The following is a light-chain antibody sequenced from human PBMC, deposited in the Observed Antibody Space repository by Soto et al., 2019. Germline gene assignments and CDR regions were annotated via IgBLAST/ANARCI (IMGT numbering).Light chain of an antibody. J-gene: IGKJ1*01. V-gene: IGKV3-11*01. CDR1: QSVTSSY. CDR2: DAS. CDR3: QQRSNWPPTWT. Sequence: EIVLTQSPGTVSLSPGERATLSCRASQSVTSSYLAWYQQKPGQAPRLLIYDASNRATGIPARFSGSGSGTDFTLTISRLEPEDFAVYYCQQRSNWPPTWTFGQGTKV.